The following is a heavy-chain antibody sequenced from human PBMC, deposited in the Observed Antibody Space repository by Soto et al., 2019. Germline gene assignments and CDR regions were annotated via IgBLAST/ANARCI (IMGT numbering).Heavy chain of an antibody. CDR1: GGTFSSYA. CDR3: ARNYYYDSSGYYNY. CDR2: IIPIFGTA. V-gene: IGHV1-69*13. Sequence: SVKVSCKASGGTFSSYAISWVRQAPGQGLEWMGGIIPIFGTANYAQKFQGRVTITADESTSTAYMELSSLRSEDTAVYYCARNYYYDSSGYYNYWGQGTLVTVSS. J-gene: IGHJ4*02. D-gene: IGHD3-22*01.